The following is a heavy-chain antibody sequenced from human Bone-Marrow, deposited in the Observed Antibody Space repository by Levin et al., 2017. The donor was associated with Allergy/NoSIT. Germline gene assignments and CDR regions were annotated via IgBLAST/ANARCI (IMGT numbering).Heavy chain of an antibody. J-gene: IGHJ4*02. CDR3: AKAEVAFDF. CDR2: LYSDGRT. D-gene: IGHD2-15*01. V-gene: IGHV3-66*02. CDR1: GFSVNRNY. Sequence: GGSLRLSCVVSGFSVNRNYMSWVRQAPRKGLECVSVLYSDGRTYYADSVKGRFTISRDDSNNILYLHMSSLKTEDTAVYYCAKAEVAFDFWGQGTLVTVSS.